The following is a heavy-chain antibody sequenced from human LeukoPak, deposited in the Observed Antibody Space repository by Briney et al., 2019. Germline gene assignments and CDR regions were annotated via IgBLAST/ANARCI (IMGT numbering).Heavy chain of an antibody. J-gene: IGHJ4*02. D-gene: IGHD3-22*01. CDR3: ATYYYDSSGSNYFDY. CDR2: ISWNSGSI. Sequence: GGSLRLSCAASGFTFDDYAMHWVRQAPGKGLEWVSGISWNSGSISYADSVKGRFTISRDNSKDTLYLQMNSLRAEDTAVYYCATYYYDSSGSNYFDYWGQGTLVTVSS. V-gene: IGHV3-9*01. CDR1: GFTFDDYA.